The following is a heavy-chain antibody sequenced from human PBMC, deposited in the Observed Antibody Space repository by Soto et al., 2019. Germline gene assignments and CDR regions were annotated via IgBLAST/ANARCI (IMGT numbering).Heavy chain of an antibody. CDR3: ARTTSLYSLTTDRDANAFDF. D-gene: IGHD1-1*01. CDR2: ISSSSSYI. V-gene: IGHV3-21*01. CDR1: GFTFSSYS. J-gene: IGHJ3*01. Sequence: PGGSLRLSCATSGFTFSSYSMNWVRQAPGKGLEWVSSISSSSSYIYYADSVKGRLTISRDNAKNSLYLQMNSLRAEDTAVYYCARTTSLYSLTTDRDANAFDFWGPGTMVTL.